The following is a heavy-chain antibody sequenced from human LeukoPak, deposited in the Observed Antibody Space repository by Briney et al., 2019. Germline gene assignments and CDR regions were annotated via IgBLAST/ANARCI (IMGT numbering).Heavy chain of an antibody. CDR2: INPSGGST. CDR1: GYIFSRYY. V-gene: IGHV1-46*01. CDR3: AKDRSPYSSRYFDN. J-gene: IGHJ4*02. D-gene: IGHD6-19*01. Sequence: ASVKVSCKASGYIFSRYYMHWVRQAPGQGLEWVGIINPSGGSTPYAQSLQGRVTMARDTSARTVYMELSSLRSEDTAVYYCAKDRSPYSSRYFDNWGQGTLVTVSS.